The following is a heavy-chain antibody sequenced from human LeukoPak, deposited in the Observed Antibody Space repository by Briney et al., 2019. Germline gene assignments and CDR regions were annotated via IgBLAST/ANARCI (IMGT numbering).Heavy chain of an antibody. D-gene: IGHD5-18*01. V-gene: IGHV3-48*03. J-gene: IGHJ4*02. CDR3: ARRGGYGYFTIDY. Sequence: PGGSLRLSCAASGFTFSTYEMNWVRQSPGKGLESVSYISSSASTIYYADSVKGRFTISRDNAKNTLYLQMKSLRAEDTAVYYCARRGGYGYFTIDYWGQGTLVTVSS. CDR1: GFTFSTYE. CDR2: ISSSASTI.